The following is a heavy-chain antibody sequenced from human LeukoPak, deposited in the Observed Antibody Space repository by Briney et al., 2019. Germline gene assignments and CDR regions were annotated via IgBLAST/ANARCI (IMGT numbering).Heavy chain of an antibody. CDR2: IYYSGST. D-gene: IGHD3-9*01. V-gene: IGHV4-59*01. J-gene: IGHJ6*02. CDR3: ARVVMTGYYAYYYYYGMDV. Sequence: SETLSLTCAVYGGSFSTYYWSWIRQPPGKGLEWIGYIYYSGSTNYNPSLKSRVTISVDTSKNQFSLKLSSVTAADTAVYYCARVVMTGYYAYYYYYGMDVWGQGTTVTVSS. CDR1: GGSFSTYY.